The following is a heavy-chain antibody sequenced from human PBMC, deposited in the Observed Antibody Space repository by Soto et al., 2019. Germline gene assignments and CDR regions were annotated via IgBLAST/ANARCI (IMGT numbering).Heavy chain of an antibody. D-gene: IGHD4-17*01. CDR1: GFTFSSFW. V-gene: IGHV3-74*01. CDR3: KRNGSGDYFLFDT. Sequence: GGSLRLSCAASGFTFSSFWMHWVRQAPGKGLEWVSRASPDGTSTSYADSVKGRFTISRDNAKNTLFMQMNSLRAEDKAVYYCKRNGSGDYFLFDTWGQGTLVTVSS. CDR2: ASPDGTST. J-gene: IGHJ5*02.